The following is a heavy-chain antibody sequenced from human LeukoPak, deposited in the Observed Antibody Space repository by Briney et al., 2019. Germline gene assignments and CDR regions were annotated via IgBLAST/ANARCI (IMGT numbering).Heavy chain of an antibody. CDR3: ARQSSSGGSCYSDFDY. V-gene: IGHV5-51*01. J-gene: IGHJ4*02. Sequence: GESLKISCKGSGYSFTSYWIGWVRQMPGKGLEWMGIIYPGDSDTRYSPSFQGQVTISADKSISTAYLQWSSLKASDTAMYYCARQSSSGGSCYSDFDYWGQGTLVTVSS. CDR2: IYPGDSDT. CDR1: GYSFTSYW. D-gene: IGHD2-15*01.